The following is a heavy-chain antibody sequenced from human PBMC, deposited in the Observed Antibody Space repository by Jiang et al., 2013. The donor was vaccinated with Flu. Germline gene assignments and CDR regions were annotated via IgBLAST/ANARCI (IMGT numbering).Heavy chain of an antibody. Sequence: QLLESGGGLVKPGQSLTLSCTGSGFTFGDHAMSWVRQAPGKGLEWVGFIRSKAYGGTTEYAASVKGSFTISRDDSKSIAYLQMNSLKTEDTAVYYCTRDYKTTGGFLEYWGQGTLVTVSS. J-gene: IGHJ4*02. V-gene: IGHV3-49*04. CDR1: GFTFGDHA. D-gene: IGHD3-3*01. CDR3: TRDYKTTGGFLEY. CDR2: IRSKAYGGTT.